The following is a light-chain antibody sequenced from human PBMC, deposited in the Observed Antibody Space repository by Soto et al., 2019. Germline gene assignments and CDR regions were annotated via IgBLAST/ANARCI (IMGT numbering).Light chain of an antibody. Sequence: QSVLTQPPSASGTPGQRVTISCSGSSSNIGSNTVNWYQQLPGTAPKLLIYSNNQRPSGVPGRFSGSKSRTSASLAISGLQSEDEADYYCAAWDDSLNGVVFGGGTKLTVL. CDR3: AAWDDSLNGVV. CDR2: SNN. V-gene: IGLV1-44*01. CDR1: SSNIGSNT. J-gene: IGLJ2*01.